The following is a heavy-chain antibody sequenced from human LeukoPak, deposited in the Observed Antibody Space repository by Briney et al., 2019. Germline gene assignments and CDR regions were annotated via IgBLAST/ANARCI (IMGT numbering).Heavy chain of an antibody. CDR2: ISAYNGNT. CDR3: ARDPLGYYDSSGYYRSQARPAFDI. J-gene: IGHJ3*02. D-gene: IGHD3-22*01. Sequence: ASAKVSCKASGYTFTSYGISWVRQAPGQGLEWMGWISAYNGNTNYAQKLQGRVTMTTDTSTSTAYMELRSLRSDDTAVYYCARDPLGYYDSSGYYRSQARPAFDIWGQGTMVTVSS. V-gene: IGHV1-18*01. CDR1: GYTFTSYG.